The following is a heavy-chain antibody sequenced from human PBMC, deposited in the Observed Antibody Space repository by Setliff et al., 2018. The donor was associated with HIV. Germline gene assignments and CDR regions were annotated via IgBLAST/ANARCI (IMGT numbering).Heavy chain of an antibody. V-gene: IGHV4-34*01. Sequence: SETLSLTCTVYGGSFSNYYTNWIRRPPGKGLEWIGELSPSGTTRSNPSLQSRVTISLDTSNNQFSLNLTSVTAADTAVYYCASRIYYYDSNNFLREEGFDPWGQGTLVTVSS. CDR2: LSPSGTT. D-gene: IGHD3-22*01. CDR1: GGSFSNYY. J-gene: IGHJ5*02. CDR3: ASRIYYYDSNNFLREEGFDP.